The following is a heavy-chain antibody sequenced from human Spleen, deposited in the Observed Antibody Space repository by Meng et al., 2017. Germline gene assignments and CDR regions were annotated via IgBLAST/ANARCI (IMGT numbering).Heavy chain of an antibody. J-gene: IGHJ4*02. CDR3: AKDRSLYGDYYFDY. V-gene: IGHV3-23*01. D-gene: IGHD4-17*01. Sequence: GESLKISCAASGFTVSHNYMSWVRQAPGKGLVWVSAISGSGGSTYYADSVKGRFTISRDNSKNTLYLQMNSLRAEDTAVYYCAKDRSLYGDYYFDYWGQGTLVTVS. CDR2: ISGSGGST. CDR1: GFTVSHNY.